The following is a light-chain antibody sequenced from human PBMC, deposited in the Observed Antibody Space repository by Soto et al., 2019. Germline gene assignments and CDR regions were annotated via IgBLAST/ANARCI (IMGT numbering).Light chain of an antibody. Sequence: EVVLTQSPVTLALSPGERATLSCRASQSVSSKYLAWYQQKPGQAPRLLIYGASTRATGIPARVSGSGAGTDFTLTISSLEPEDFAVYYCQQRSNWPLTFGQGTKVDIK. CDR2: GAS. V-gene: IGKV3D-20*02. CDR3: QQRSNWPLT. CDR1: QSVSSKY. J-gene: IGKJ1*01.